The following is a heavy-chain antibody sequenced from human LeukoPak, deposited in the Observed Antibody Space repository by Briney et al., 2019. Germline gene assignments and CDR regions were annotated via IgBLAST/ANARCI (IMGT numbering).Heavy chain of an antibody. CDR2: ISDSGRTT. CDR3: ASWGGNAQSDSWSGPFDY. CDR1: GLTFSNFK. J-gene: IGHJ4*02. D-gene: IGHD3-3*01. V-gene: IGHV3-48*03. Sequence: GGSLRLSCVVSGLTFSNFKMNRVRQAPGKGLEWVSYISDSGRTTFYADSVKGRFTISRDNAKNSLYLQMSSLRVEDTAVYYCASWGGNAQSDSWSGPFDYWGQGTLVTVSS.